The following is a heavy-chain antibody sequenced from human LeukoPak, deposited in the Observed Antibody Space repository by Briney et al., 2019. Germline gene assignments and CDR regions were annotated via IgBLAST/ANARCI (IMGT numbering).Heavy chain of an antibody. CDR1: GYTFTSYD. Sequence: ASVTVSCKAPGYTFTSYDINWVRQATGQGLEWMGWMNPNSGNTGYAQKFQGRVTMTRNTSISTAYMELSSLRSEDTAVYYCAQGVYYYYGMDVWGQGTAVTVSS. V-gene: IGHV1-8*01. CDR3: AQGVYYYYGMDV. J-gene: IGHJ6*02. CDR2: MNPNSGNT.